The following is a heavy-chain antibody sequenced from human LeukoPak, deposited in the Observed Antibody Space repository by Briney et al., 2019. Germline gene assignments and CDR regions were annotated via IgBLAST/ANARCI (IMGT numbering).Heavy chain of an antibody. CDR2: INPNSGGT. CDR3: ASIGVTSLEY. Sequence: GASVTVSCKASGYTFTDHYMHWVRQAPGQGLEWVGWINPNSGGTNYAQKFQGRVTMTRDTSINTAYMEVSRLRSDDTAVYYCASIGVTSLEYWGQGTLVTVSS. CDR1: GYTFTDHY. D-gene: IGHD1-14*01. V-gene: IGHV1-2*02. J-gene: IGHJ4*02.